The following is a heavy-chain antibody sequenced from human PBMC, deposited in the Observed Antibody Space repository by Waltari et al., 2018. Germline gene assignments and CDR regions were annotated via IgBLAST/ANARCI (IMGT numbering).Heavy chain of an antibody. D-gene: IGHD2-21*02. J-gene: IGHJ5*02. V-gene: IGHV4-4*02. CDR2: IYHLENT. CDR1: GVSITSTNL. CDR3: AAYPRGGDWRLDP. Sequence: QVQLQASGPGLVNPSGTLSLTCSVSGVSITSTNLLNWVRQPPGKGLEWIGEIYHLENTNYNPSLKSRVTISLDKSKNRFSLHLTSVTAADTAIYFCAAYPRGGDWRLDPWGQGMLVTVSS.